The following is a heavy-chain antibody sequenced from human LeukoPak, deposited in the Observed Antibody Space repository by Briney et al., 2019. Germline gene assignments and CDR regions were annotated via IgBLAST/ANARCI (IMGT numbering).Heavy chain of an antibody. Sequence: SETLSLTCTVSGGSISSYYWSWIRQPTGKGLEWIGRVYTSGSTNYNPSLKSRVTMSVDTSKNQFSLKLSSVTAADTAVYYCARDRYYDFWSGYLNWFDPWGQGTLVTVSS. V-gene: IGHV4-4*07. CDR3: ARDRYYDFWSGYLNWFDP. CDR2: VYTSGST. J-gene: IGHJ5*02. CDR1: GGSISSYY. D-gene: IGHD3-3*01.